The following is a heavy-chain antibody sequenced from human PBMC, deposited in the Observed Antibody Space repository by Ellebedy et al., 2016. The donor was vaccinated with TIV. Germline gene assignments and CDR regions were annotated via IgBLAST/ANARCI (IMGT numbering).Heavy chain of an antibody. J-gene: IGHJ5*02. V-gene: IGHV1-18*01. CDR1: GYTFTSYG. Sequence: ASVKVSCKASGYTFTSYGISWVRQAPGQGLEWMGWISAYNGNTNYAQKLQGRVTMTTDTSTSTVYMELSSLRSEDTAVYYCARDRFGYNRGRFDPWGQGTLVTVSS. D-gene: IGHD5-24*01. CDR3: ARDRFGYNRGRFDP. CDR2: ISAYNGNT.